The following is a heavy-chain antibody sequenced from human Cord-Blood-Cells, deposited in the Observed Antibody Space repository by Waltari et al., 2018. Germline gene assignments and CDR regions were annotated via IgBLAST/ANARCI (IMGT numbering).Heavy chain of an antibody. J-gene: IGHJ4*02. CDR2: IKNKADSYAT. CDR1: GFTFSGSA. CDR3: TSRYYYGSGSYKYYFDY. D-gene: IGHD3-10*01. Sequence: EVQLVVSGGGLVQPGGSLKLSCAASGFTFSGSAMHWVRQAVGIGLEWVVRIKNKADSYATALAASGKGRFTISRDDSRTTAYLQMNSLKTEDTAVNYCTSRYYYGSGSYKYYFDYWGQGTLVTVSS. V-gene: IGHV3-73*01.